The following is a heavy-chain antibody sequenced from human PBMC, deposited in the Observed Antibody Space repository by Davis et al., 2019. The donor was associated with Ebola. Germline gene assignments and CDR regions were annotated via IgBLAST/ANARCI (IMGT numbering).Heavy chain of an antibody. Sequence: PSETLSLTCTTPVGSVSNYNWSWIRQPPGKEMEWIGHIHDAESPKYNPSFNSRVSLSIDISKRQFYLNVTSLTAADTATYYCARGPIVARPGNWFDPWGQGILVSVSS. V-gene: IGHV4-59*02. CDR1: VGSVSNYN. D-gene: IGHD3-16*02. J-gene: IGHJ5*02. CDR3: ARGPIVARPGNWFDP. CDR2: IHDAESP.